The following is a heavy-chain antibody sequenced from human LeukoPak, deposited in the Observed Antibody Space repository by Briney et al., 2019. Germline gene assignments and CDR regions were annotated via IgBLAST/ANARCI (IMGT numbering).Heavy chain of an antibody. J-gene: IGHJ4*02. D-gene: IGHD3-10*01. CDR3: ARDRWFGELFGYYFDY. CDR1: GFTFSSYG. Sequence: QPGRSLRLSCAASGFTFSSYGMHWVRQAPGKGLEWVAVIWYDGSNKYYADSVKGRFTIFRDNSKNTLYLQMNSLRAEDTAVYYCARDRWFGELFGYYFDYWGQGTLVTVSS. CDR2: IWYDGSNK. V-gene: IGHV3-33*01.